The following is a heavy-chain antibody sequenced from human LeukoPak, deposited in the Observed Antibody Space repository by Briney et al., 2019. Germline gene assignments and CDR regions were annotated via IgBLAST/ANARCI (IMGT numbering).Heavy chain of an antibody. V-gene: IGHV1-2*04. CDR1: GYTFTGYY. J-gene: IGHJ6*02. D-gene: IGHD2/OR15-2a*01. CDR3: ARGSTTTHYYYNMDV. Sequence: ASVKVSCEASGYTFTGYYMHWVRQAPGQGLEWMGWINLNTGVTKNAQKFQGWVTMTRDTSISTVYMELSRLTADDTAVYYCARGSTTTHYYYNMDVWGQGTTVTVSS. CDR2: INLNTGVT.